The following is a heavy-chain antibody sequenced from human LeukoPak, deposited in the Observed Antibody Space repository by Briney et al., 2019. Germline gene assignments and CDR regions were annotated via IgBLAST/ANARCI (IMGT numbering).Heavy chain of an antibody. V-gene: IGHV4-59*12. Sequence: SETLSLTCSVSSGSISSYYWSWIRQPPGKGLEWIGYIYYSGRTNYNPSLKSRVTMSVDTSKNQFSLKLSSVTAADTAVYYCATMVRGVNIDYWGQGTLVTVSS. CDR3: ATMVRGVNIDY. J-gene: IGHJ4*02. CDR1: SGSISSYY. D-gene: IGHD3-10*01. CDR2: IYYSGRT.